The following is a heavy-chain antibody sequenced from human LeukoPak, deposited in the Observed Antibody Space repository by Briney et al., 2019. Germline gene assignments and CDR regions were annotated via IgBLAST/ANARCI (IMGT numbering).Heavy chain of an antibody. V-gene: IGHV3-23*01. CDR2: ISGSGGST. CDR3: AKDPYSGYYDSSGYYPPFDH. CDR1: GFTFSSYA. Sequence: GGSLRLSCAASGFTFSSYAMSWVRQAPGKGLEWVSAISGSGGSTYYADSVKGRFTISRDNSKNTLYLQMNSLRAEDTAVYYCAKDPYSGYYDSSGYYPPFDHWGQGTLVTVSS. J-gene: IGHJ4*02. D-gene: IGHD3-22*01.